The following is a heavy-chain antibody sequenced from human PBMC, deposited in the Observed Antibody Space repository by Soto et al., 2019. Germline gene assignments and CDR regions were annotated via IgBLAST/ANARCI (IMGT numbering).Heavy chain of an antibody. CDR3: ARTMTTSGWFDP. CDR2: IYHSGGT. Sequence: SETLSLTCAVSGGPITSGGYSWSWIRQPPGKGLEWIGYIYHSGGTCYNPSLKSRVTLSIDRTKKQFSLKLKSVTAADTAVYFCARTMTTSGWFDPWGQGTLVTVSS. CDR1: GGPITSGGYS. J-gene: IGHJ5*02. V-gene: IGHV4-30-2*01. D-gene: IGHD4-17*01.